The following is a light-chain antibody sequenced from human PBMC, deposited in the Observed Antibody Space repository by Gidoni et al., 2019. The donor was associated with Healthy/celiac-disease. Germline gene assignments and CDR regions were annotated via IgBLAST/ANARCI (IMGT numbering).Light chain of an antibody. CDR1: QSVSSN. V-gene: IGKV3-15*01. CDR2: GAS. Sequence: PATLSVSPGERATLSCRASQSVSSNLAWYQQKPGQAPRLLIYGASTRATGIPARFSGSGSGTEFTLTISSLQSEDFAVYYCQQYNNWHITFGQGTRLEIK. J-gene: IGKJ5*01. CDR3: QQYNNWHIT.